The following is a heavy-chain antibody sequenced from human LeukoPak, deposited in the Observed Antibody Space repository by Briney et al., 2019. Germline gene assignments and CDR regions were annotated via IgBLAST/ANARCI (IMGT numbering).Heavy chain of an antibody. CDR2: IYHSGST. V-gene: IGHV4-30-2*01. CDR1: GGSISSGGYS. D-gene: IGHD3-16*01. Sequence: PSQTLSLTCAVSGGSISSGGYSWSWIRQPPGTGLEWIGYIYHSGSTYYNPSLKSRVTISVDRSKNQFSLKLSSLTAADTAVYYCAASSGVTLGRFWGQGTLVTVSS. CDR3: AASSGVTLGRF. J-gene: IGHJ4*02.